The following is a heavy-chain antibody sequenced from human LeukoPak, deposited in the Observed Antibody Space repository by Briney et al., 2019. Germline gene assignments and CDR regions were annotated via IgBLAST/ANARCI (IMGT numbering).Heavy chain of an antibody. CDR2: ISWNSGSI. Sequence: GGSLRLSCAASGFTFDDYAMHWVRQAPGKGLEWVSGISWNSGSIGYADSVKGRFTISRDNSKNTLYLQMNSLRAEDTAVYYCAKDIGLYGGNLRGFIDAFDIWGQGTMVTVSS. V-gene: IGHV3-9*01. J-gene: IGHJ3*02. CDR3: AKDIGLYGGNLRGFIDAFDI. D-gene: IGHD4-23*01. CDR1: GFTFDDYA.